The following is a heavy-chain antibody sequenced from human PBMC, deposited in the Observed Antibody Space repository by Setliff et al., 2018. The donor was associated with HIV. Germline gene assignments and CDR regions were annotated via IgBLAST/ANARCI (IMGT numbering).Heavy chain of an antibody. Sequence: SVKVSCKTSGDTFNTYAISWVRQAPGQGLEWIGGIIPIFDTPHYAQNFQGRVAITTDESTSTAYMELSSLRSEDTAVYYCAKSGPRRNNGYQLSVRTWGMDVWGQGTTVTVS. CDR1: GDTFNTYA. CDR2: IIPIFDTP. CDR3: AKSGPRRNNGYQLSVRTWGMDV. V-gene: IGHV1-69*05. D-gene: IGHD2-8*01. J-gene: IGHJ6*02.